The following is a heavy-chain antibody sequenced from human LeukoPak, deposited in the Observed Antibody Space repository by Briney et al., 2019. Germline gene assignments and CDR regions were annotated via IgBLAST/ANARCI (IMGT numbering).Heavy chain of an antibody. CDR2: ISYDGSNK. D-gene: IGHD2-15*01. CDR1: GFTFSSYA. J-gene: IGHJ6*02. Sequence: PGRSLRLPCAASGFTFSSYAMHWVRQAPGKGLEWVAVISYDGSNKYYADSVKGRFTISRDNSKNTLYLQMNSLRAEDTAVYYCARDKALGYCSGGSCYSADYYYGMDVWGQGTTVTVSS. CDR3: ARDKALGYCSGGSCYSADYYYGMDV. V-gene: IGHV3-30*04.